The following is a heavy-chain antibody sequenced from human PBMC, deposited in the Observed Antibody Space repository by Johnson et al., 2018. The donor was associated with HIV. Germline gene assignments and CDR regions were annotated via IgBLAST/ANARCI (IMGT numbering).Heavy chain of an antibody. J-gene: IGHJ3*02. D-gene: IGHD2-21*01. CDR3: AKDQGLGIPIDAFDI. V-gene: IGHV3-9*01. Sequence: VQLVESGGGLVQPGRSLRLSCAASGFTFDDYAMHWVRQAPGKGLEWVSGISWNSGSIGYADSVKGRFTISRDNAKNSLYLQMNSLRAEDTALYYCAKDQGLGIPIDAFDIWGQGTMVTVSS. CDR1: GFTFDDYA. CDR2: ISWNSGSI.